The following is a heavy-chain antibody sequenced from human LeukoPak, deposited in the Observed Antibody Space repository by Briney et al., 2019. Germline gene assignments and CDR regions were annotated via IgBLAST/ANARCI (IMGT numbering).Heavy chain of an antibody. Sequence: GGSLRLSCAASGFTFSSYGMHWVRQAPGKGLEWVAVISYDGSNKYYADSVKGRFTISRDNSKNTLYLQMNSLRAEDTGVYYCAKDHTSGWPYYFDYWGQGTLVTVSS. V-gene: IGHV3-30*18. CDR3: AKDHTSGWPYYFDY. J-gene: IGHJ4*02. CDR1: GFTFSSYG. CDR2: ISYDGSNK. D-gene: IGHD6-19*01.